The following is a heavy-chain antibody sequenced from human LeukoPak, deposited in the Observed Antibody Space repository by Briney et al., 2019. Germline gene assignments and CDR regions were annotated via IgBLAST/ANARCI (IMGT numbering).Heavy chain of an antibody. CDR3: ARTPQYSNYGSYFDY. V-gene: IGHV4-4*07. CDR2: IYTSGNT. Sequence: PSETLSLTCTVSGDSISSYYWSWIRQPAGKGLEWIGHIYTSGNTNYNPSLKSRVTMSVDTSKNQFSLKLSSVTAADTAVYYCARTPQYSNYGSYFDYWGQGTLVTVSS. CDR1: GDSISSYY. J-gene: IGHJ4*02. D-gene: IGHD4-11*01.